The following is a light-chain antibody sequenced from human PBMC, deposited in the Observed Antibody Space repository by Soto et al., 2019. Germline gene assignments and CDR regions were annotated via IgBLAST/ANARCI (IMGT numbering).Light chain of an antibody. CDR1: QSVSSD. J-gene: IGKJ3*01. Sequence: EIVLTQSPATLSLSPGERATLSRRASQSVSSDFAWYQQKPGQAPRLLIYDASNRATGIPARFSGSGSGTDFTLTISSLEPEDFAVYYCQHRHNFGPGTKVAIK. CDR2: DAS. CDR3: QHRHN. V-gene: IGKV3-11*01.